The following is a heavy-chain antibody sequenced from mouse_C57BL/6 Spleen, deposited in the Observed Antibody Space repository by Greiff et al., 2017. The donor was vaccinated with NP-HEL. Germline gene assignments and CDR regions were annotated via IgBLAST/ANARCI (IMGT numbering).Heavy chain of an antibody. Sequence: EVQGVESGGGLVQPGGSLSLSCAASGFTFTDYYMSWVRQPPGKALEWLGFIRNKANGYTTEYSASVKGRFTISRDNSQSILYLQMNALKAEDSATYYCARWDDYGWYFDVWGTGTTVTVSS. CDR3: ARWDDYGWYFDV. V-gene: IGHV7-3*01. D-gene: IGHD2-4*01. CDR2: IRNKANGYTT. J-gene: IGHJ1*03. CDR1: GFTFTDYY.